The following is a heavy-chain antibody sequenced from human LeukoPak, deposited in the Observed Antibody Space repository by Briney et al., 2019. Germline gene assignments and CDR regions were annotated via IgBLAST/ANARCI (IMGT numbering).Heavy chain of an antibody. D-gene: IGHD3-10*01. J-gene: IGHJ4*02. Sequence: GGSLRLSCTASGFTFSGYAMNCVRQAPGKGLEWVSTISNSGGSTFYADSVKGRFTISRDNSKNTLYLQMNSLRAEDTAVFHCAKARGSALYTWYFDYWGQGTLVTVSS. CDR1: GFTFSGYA. CDR2: ISNSGGST. V-gene: IGHV3-23*01. CDR3: AKARGSALYTWYFDY.